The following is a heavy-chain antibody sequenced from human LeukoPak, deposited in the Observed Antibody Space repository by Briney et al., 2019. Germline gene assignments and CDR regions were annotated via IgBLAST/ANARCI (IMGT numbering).Heavy chain of an antibody. CDR3: AREGGTYSSGPGTFDY. CDR1: GGTFISYA. V-gene: IGHV1-69*13. J-gene: IGHJ4*02. Sequence: GASVKVSCKASGGTFISYAISWVRQAPGQGLEWMGGIIPIFGTANYAQKFQGRVTITADESTSTAYMELSSLRSEDTAVYYCAREGGTYSSGPGTFDYWGQGTLVTVSS. D-gene: IGHD6-19*01. CDR2: IIPIFGTA.